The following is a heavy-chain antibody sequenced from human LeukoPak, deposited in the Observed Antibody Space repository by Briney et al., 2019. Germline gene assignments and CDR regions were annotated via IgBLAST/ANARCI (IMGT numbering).Heavy chain of an antibody. Sequence: RSETLSLTCTVSGGSISSYYWSWIRQPPGKGLEWIGYIYYSGSTNCNPSLKSRVTISVDTSKNQFSLKLSSVTAADTAVYYCARRDYYDSSGYYNYWGQGTLVTVSS. CDR1: GGSISSYY. J-gene: IGHJ4*02. CDR3: ARRDYYDSSGYYNY. D-gene: IGHD3-22*01. V-gene: IGHV4-59*08. CDR2: IYYSGST.